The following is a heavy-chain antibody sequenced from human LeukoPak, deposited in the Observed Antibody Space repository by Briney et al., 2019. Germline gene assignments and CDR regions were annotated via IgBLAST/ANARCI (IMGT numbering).Heavy chain of an antibody. D-gene: IGHD2-15*01. J-gene: IGHJ5*02. CDR1: GDSIFSNSAA. V-gene: IGHV6-1*01. CDR3: ARGYCSGGSCYGLSWFDP. Sequence: SQTLSLTCAISGDSIFSNSAAWNWIRQSPSRGLEWLGRTYYRSKWYNDYAVSVKSRITINPDTSKNQFSLQLNSVTPEDTAVYYCARGYCSGGSCYGLSWFDPWGQGTLVTVSS. CDR2: TYYRSKWYN.